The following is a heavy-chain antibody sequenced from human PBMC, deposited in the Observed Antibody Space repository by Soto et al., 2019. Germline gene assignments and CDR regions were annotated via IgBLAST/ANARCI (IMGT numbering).Heavy chain of an antibody. D-gene: IGHD3-10*01. CDR1: CFTFRNYG. V-gene: IGHV3-30*18. Sequence: SLRLSCAASCFTFRNYGIHWVRKAPGKRLEWVAVTSYDGNTEYYVDSVKGRFTISRDNSKSTLYLQINSLRAEDTAVYYCAKDRSYYYGPAHYWGQGT. J-gene: IGHJ4*02. CDR3: AKDRSYYYGPAHY. CDR2: TSYDGNTE.